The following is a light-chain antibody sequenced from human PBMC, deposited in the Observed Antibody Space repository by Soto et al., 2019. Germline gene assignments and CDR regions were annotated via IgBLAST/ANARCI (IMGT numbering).Light chain of an antibody. J-gene: IGKJ4*01. CDR2: DAS. V-gene: IGKV3D-20*01. Sequence: EIVLTQSPATLSLSPGERATLSCGASQRISNNYLAWYQQKPGLAPRLLIYDASNRAAGITDRFSGSGSGTDFTLTISRLEPEDFAVYYCQQFDNLITFGGGTKVEIK. CDR1: QRISNNY. CDR3: QQFDNLIT.